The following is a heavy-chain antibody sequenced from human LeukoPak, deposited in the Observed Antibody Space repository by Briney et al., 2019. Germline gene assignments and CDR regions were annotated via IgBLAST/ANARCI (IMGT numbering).Heavy chain of an antibody. V-gene: IGHV1-69*05. J-gene: IGHJ6*02. Sequence: SVTVSCKASGGTFSSYAISWVRQAPGQGLEWMGGIIPIFGTANYAQKFQERVTITRDMSTSTAYMELSSLRSEDTAVYYCAAVLRDYGSDYYYYGMDVWGQGTTVTVSS. CDR1: GGTFSSYA. CDR2: IIPIFGTA. D-gene: IGHD4-17*01. CDR3: AAVLRDYGSDYYYYGMDV.